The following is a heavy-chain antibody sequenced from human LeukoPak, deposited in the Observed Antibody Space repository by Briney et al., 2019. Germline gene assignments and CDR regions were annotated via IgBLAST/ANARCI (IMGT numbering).Heavy chain of an antibody. Sequence: TGGSLRLSCAASGFTFSSYSMNWVRQAPGKGLEWVSSISSSSSYIYYADSVKGRFTISRDNAKNSLYLQMDSLRAEDTAVYYCAKESGYSGYDHWDFDYWGQGTLVTVSS. D-gene: IGHD5-12*01. CDR2: ISSSSSYI. V-gene: IGHV3-21*01. J-gene: IGHJ4*02. CDR1: GFTFSSYS. CDR3: AKESGYSGYDHWDFDY.